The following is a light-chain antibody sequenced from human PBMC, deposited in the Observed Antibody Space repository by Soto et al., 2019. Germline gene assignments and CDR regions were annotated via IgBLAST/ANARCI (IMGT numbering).Light chain of an antibody. V-gene: IGLV1-47*01. CDR2: RNN. CDR3: AAWAYSLSGWG. Sequence: QAVVTQPPSASGTPGQRVTISCSGSSSNIGSNFVYWYQQFPGTAPKLLIYRNNQRPSGVPDRFSGSKSGTSASLALSGLPSEDESYYYCAAWAYSLSGWGFGGGTKVPVL. J-gene: IGLJ3*02. CDR1: SSNIGSNF.